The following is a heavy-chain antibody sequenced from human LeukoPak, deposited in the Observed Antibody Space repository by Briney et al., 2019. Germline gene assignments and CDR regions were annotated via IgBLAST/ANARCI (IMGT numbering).Heavy chain of an antibody. Sequence: SETLSLTCTVSGGSISSYYWSWIRQPQGKGLEWIGYIYYSGSTNYNPSLKSRVTKSVDTSKNQFSLRLTSVTAADTAVYYCARYSGPFDHWGQGTLVTVSS. J-gene: IGHJ4*02. D-gene: IGHD5-12*01. CDR3: ARYSGPFDH. CDR1: GGSISSYY. V-gene: IGHV4-59*08. CDR2: IYYSGST.